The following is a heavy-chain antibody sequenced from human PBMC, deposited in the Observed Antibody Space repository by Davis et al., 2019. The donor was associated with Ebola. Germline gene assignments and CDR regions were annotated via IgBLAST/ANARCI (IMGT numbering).Heavy chain of an antibody. CDR1: GYTFTGYY. Sequence: ASVKVSCKASGYTFTGYYMHWVRQAPGQGLEWMGWINPNSGGTNYAQKFQGRVTMTRDTSISTAYMELSRLRSDDTAVYYCARGGTDDSSGYYPFDYWGQGTLVTVSS. D-gene: IGHD3-22*01. J-gene: IGHJ4*02. CDR3: ARGGTDDSSGYYPFDY. V-gene: IGHV1-2*02. CDR2: INPNSGGT.